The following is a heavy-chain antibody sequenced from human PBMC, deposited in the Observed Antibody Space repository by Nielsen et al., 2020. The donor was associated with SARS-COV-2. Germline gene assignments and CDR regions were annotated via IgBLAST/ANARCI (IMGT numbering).Heavy chain of an antibody. CDR3: ARDGDYGDYWFDP. CDR2: INPGNGNT. J-gene: IGHJ5*02. CDR1: GYIFSNFD. V-gene: IGHV1-3*01. Sequence: ASVKVSCKASGYIFSNFDIHWVRQAPGQRLEWMGWINPGNGNTEFSQRFQERLIFTRGTSATTVYMDLSRLTSEDTAVYYCARDGDYGDYWFDPWGQGTLVTVSS. D-gene: IGHD4-17*01.